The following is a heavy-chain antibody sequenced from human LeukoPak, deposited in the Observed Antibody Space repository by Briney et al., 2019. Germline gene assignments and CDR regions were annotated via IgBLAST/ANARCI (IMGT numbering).Heavy chain of an antibody. J-gene: IGHJ6*01. Sequence: SQTLSLTCTVPGGSISSGGYYWRWIRQHPWKGLEWIAYIYYSGSTYYNPSLKSRVTISVDTSKNQFSLKLSSVTAADTSVYYCARDHPVITGTTLAVCGKGTKVPVS. V-gene: IGHV4-31*03. CDR3: ARDHPVITGTTLAV. CDR1: GGSISSGGYY. CDR2: IYYSGST. D-gene: IGHD1-7*01.